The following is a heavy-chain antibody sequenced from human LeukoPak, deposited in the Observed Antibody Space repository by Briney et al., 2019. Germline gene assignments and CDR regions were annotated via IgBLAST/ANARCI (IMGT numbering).Heavy chain of an antibody. V-gene: IGHV3-21*01. CDR2: ISSSSSYI. Sequence: GGSLRLSCAASGFTFSSYEMNWVRQAPGKGLEWVSSISSSSSYIYYADSVKGRFTISRDNAKNSLYLQMNSLRAEDTAVYYCAREVSYYYNTSGFFDYWGQGTLVTVSS. CDR1: GFTFSSYE. J-gene: IGHJ4*02. D-gene: IGHD3-22*01. CDR3: AREVSYYYNTSGFFDY.